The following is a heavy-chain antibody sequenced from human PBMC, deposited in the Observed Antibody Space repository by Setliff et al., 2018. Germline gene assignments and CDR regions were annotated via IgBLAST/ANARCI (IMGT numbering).Heavy chain of an antibody. CDR3: ARRGTTAFDF. D-gene: IGHD4-4*01. J-gene: IGHJ4*02. CDR2: ISSESISTT. CDR1: GFTFSIYS. V-gene: IGHV3-48*01. Sequence: GGSLRLSCAASGFTFSIYSMNWLRQAPGKGLEWVSYISSESISTTHYADSVRGRFTVSRDNAKNTLYLEMNNLRAEDSAVYYCARRGTTAFDFWGLGTLVTVSS.